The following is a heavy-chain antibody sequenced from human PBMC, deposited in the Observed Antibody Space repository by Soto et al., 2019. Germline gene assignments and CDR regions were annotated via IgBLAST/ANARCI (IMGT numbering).Heavy chain of an antibody. V-gene: IGHV3-23*01. D-gene: IGHD2-21*02. CDR1: GFTFSSYA. CDR3: ANFIVTEGYFQH. CDR2: ISGSGGST. Sequence: GGSLRLSCGASGFTFSSYAMSWVRQAPGKGLEWVSAISGSGGSTYYADSVKGRFTISRDNSKNTLYLQMNSLRAEDTAVYYCANFIVTEGYFQHWGQGTLVTVSS. J-gene: IGHJ1*01.